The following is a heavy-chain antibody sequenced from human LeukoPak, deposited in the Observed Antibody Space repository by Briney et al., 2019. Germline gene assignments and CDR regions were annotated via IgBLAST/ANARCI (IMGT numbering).Heavy chain of an antibody. Sequence: GGSLRLSCAASGFTFSDYYMSWNRQATGKGLKWVSYISSSGSTIYYADSVKGRFTISRDNAKNSLYLQMNSLRAEDTAVYYCAELGITMIGGVWGKGTTVTISS. D-gene: IGHD3-10*02. CDR3: AELGITMIGGV. J-gene: IGHJ6*04. CDR2: ISSSGSTI. CDR1: GFTFSDYY. V-gene: IGHV3-11*04.